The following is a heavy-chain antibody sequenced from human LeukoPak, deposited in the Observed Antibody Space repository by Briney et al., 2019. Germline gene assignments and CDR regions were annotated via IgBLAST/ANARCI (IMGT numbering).Heavy chain of an antibody. D-gene: IGHD5-18*01. CDR1: GCTFCSYS. Sequence: GGALRLSCAASGCTFCSYSMNWVRQAPGKGLEWVSSISSSSSSIYYADSVKSRFTISRDNAKNSVYLQMNSLRAEDTAVYYCARASGDIVETATMGSYWGQGTLVTVSS. CDR2: ISSSSSSI. CDR3: ARASGDIVETATMGSY. V-gene: IGHV3-21*01. J-gene: IGHJ4*02.